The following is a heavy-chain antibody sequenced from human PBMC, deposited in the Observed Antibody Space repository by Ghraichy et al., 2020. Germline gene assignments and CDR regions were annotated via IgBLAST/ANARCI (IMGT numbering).Heavy chain of an antibody. CDR2: VNSDGTTI. Sequence: GGSLRLSCAASGFTISSYWMHWVRQAPGKGPVWVSRVNSDGTTITYADSVKGRFTISRDIAKNTLYLQMNSLRAEDTAVYYCARAASGWWGWGQGTPVTVSS. CDR3: ARAASGWWG. V-gene: IGHV3-74*01. J-gene: IGHJ4*02. CDR1: GFTISSYW. D-gene: IGHD6-19*01.